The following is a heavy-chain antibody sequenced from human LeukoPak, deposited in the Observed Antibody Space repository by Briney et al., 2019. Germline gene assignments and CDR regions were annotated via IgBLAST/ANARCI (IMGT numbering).Heavy chain of an antibody. V-gene: IGHV4-59*01. D-gene: IGHD3-22*01. CDR2: IYESGST. Sequence: ASETLSLTCTVSGGSISGYYWSWIRQPPGKELEWIGYIYESGSTDYNPSLRSRVTISRDTSKNQVSLKLTSVTTADTAVYYCARDRYDHDSSGYYEFWGQGTLVTASS. J-gene: IGHJ4*02. CDR3: ARDRYDHDSSGYYEF. CDR1: GGSISGYY.